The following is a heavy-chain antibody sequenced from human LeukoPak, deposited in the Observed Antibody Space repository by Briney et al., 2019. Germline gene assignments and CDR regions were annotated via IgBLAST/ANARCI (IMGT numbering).Heavy chain of an antibody. CDR1: GGSISSADYY. CDR2: IYYSGST. J-gene: IGHJ3*02. CDR3: VRPKYGSDVFDI. D-gene: IGHD4-17*01. V-gene: IGHV4-30-4*01. Sequence: SETLSLTCTVSGGSISSADYYWGWIRQPPGKGLECIGYIYYSGSTDYNPSLRSRVTISVDTSKNQFSLKLNSVTAADTAVYYCVRPKYGSDVFDIWGQGTMVTVSS.